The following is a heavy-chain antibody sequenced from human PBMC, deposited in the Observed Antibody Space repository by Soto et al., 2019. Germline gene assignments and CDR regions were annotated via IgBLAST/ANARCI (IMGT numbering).Heavy chain of an antibody. V-gene: IGHV3-53*01. J-gene: IGHJ5*02. CDR1: GFTVSSNY. CDR3: ARDLGNNWFDP. D-gene: IGHD1-26*01. Sequence: TGGSLRLSCAASGFTVSSNYMSWVRQAPGKGLEWVSVIYSGGSTYYADSVKGRFTISRDNSKNTLYLQMNSLRAEDTAVYYCARDLGNNWFDPWGQGTLVTAPQ. CDR2: IYSGGST.